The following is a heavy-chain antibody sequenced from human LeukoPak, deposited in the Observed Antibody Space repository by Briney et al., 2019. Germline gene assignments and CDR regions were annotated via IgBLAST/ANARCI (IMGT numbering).Heavy chain of an antibody. CDR1: GFTFTMFG. V-gene: IGHV3-48*01. D-gene: IGHD3-10*01. CDR2: IDARSGIV. CDR3: ARDRQITMVRGVYTDAFDI. Sequence: GGSLRLSCAASGFTFTMFGMNWVRQAPGKGLEWVSYIDARSGIVYYADSVQGRFTISRDDAKNMLYLQMNSLRAEDTAVYYCARDRQITMVRGVYTDAFDIWGQGTMVTVSS. J-gene: IGHJ3*02.